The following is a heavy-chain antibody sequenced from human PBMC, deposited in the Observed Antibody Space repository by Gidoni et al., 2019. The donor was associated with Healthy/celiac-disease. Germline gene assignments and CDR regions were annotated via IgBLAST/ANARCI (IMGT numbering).Heavy chain of an antibody. CDR3: ARGGITMVRGVENTIDY. Sequence: QVQLVQSGAEVKKPGASVKVSCKASGSTFTRYYMHWVRQAPGQGLEWMGWINPNSGGTNYAQKFQGWVTMTRDTSISKAYMELSRLRSDDTAVYYCARGGITMVRGVENTIDYWGQGTLVTVSS. CDR2: INPNSGGT. D-gene: IGHD3-10*01. J-gene: IGHJ4*02. V-gene: IGHV1-2*04. CDR1: GSTFTRYY.